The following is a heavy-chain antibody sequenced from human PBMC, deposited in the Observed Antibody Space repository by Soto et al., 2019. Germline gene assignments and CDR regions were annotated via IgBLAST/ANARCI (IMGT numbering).Heavy chain of an antibody. V-gene: IGHV1-46*01. Sequence: GASVKVSCKASGYTFTSYYMHWVRQAPGQGLEWMGIINPSGGSTSYAQKFQGRVTMTRDTSTSTVYMELSSLSSEDTAVYYCVLAKLGIGGGWAFDIWGQGTMVTVSS. CDR2: INPSGGST. CDR1: GYTFTSYY. J-gene: IGHJ3*02. CDR3: VLAKLGIGGGWAFDI. D-gene: IGHD7-27*01.